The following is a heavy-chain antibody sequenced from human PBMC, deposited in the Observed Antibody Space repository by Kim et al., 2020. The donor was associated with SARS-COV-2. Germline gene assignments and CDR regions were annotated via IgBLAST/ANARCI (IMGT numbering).Heavy chain of an antibody. V-gene: IGHV1-8*01. Sequence: ASVKVSCKASGYTFTSYDNNWVRQATGQGLEWMGWMNPNSGNTGYAQKFQGRVTMTRNISISTAYMELSSLRSEDTAVYYCARGRKNDFWSGYYSYYYYGMDVWGQGTTVTVSS. CDR3: ARGRKNDFWSGYYSYYYYGMDV. D-gene: IGHD3-3*01. CDR1: GYTFTSYD. J-gene: IGHJ6*02. CDR2: MNPNSGNT.